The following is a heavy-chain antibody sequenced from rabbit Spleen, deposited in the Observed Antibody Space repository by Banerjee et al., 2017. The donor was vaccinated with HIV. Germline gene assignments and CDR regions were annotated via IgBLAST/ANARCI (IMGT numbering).Heavy chain of an antibody. V-gene: IGHV1S40*01. CDR3: AREAAGAGIGYFNP. J-gene: IGHJ2*01. CDR2: ILTYSGST. CDR1: GIDFSINKY. D-gene: IGHD4-2*01. Sequence: QSLEESGGDLVKPGASLTLTCKASGIDFSINKYLCWVRQAPGKGLELIACILTYSGSTWYASWVNGRFTISKTSSTTVTLQIASLTVADTATYFCAREAAGAGIGYFNPWGPGTLVTVS.